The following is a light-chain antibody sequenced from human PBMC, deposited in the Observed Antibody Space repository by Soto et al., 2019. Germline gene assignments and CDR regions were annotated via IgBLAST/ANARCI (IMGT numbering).Light chain of an antibody. CDR1: SSDVGAYDY. CDR2: VVS. V-gene: IGLV2-14*01. J-gene: IGLJ1*01. CDR3: SLYTSSDTPYV. Sequence: QSALTQPASVSGSPGQSITISCTGTSSDVGAYDYVSWYQQHPDKAPKLIIYVVSNRPSGVSNRFSGSTAGNTASLTNSGLQDEDEADYYCSLYTSSDTPYVFGTGTKLTVL.